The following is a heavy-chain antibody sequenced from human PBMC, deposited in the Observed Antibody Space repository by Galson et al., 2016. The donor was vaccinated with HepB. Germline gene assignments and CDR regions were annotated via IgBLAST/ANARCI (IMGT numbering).Heavy chain of an antibody. CDR2: IWYDGSNK. Sequence: SLRLSCAASGFTFSSYGMHWVRQAPGKGLEWVAVIWYDGSNKYYADSVKGRFTISRDNSKNTLYLQMNSLRAEDTALYYCARDGLRRENFDWAYYYYHMDAWGKGTTVTVSS. CDR1: GFTFSSYG. J-gene: IGHJ6*03. D-gene: IGHD3-9*01. V-gene: IGHV3-33*01. CDR3: ARDGLRRENFDWAYYYYHMDA.